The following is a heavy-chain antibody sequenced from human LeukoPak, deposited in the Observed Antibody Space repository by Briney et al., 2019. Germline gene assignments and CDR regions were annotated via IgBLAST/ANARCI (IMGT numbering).Heavy chain of an antibody. CDR3: ARGAYGDK. CDR2: ISTQSGNT. J-gene: IGHJ4*02. V-gene: IGHV1-18*01. Sequence: GASVKVSCKASGYTLTSYGINWMRQAPGQGLEWMGWISTQSGNTNYAQKVQGRLTLTTDRSTNTAYMELRSLRSDDTAVYYCARGAYGDKWSQGTMVTVSS. D-gene: IGHD4-17*01. CDR1: GYTLTSYG.